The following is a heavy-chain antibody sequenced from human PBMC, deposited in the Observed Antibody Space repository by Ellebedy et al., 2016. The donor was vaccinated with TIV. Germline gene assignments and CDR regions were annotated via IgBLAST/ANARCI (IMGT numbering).Heavy chain of an antibody. J-gene: IGHJ5*02. CDR1: GYTFTSYD. Sequence: AASVKVSCKASGYTFTSYDINWVRQATGQGLEWMGWMNPNSGNTGYAQRFQGRVTMTRNTSISTAYMELRSLRSDDTAVYYCARDHCTTTSCYILGPWGHGTLVTVSS. CDR3: ARDHCTTTSCYILGP. D-gene: IGHD2-2*02. V-gene: IGHV1-8*01. CDR2: MNPNSGNT.